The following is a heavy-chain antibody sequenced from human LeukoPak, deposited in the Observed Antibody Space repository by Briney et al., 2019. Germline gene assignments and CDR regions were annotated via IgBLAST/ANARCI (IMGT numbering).Heavy chain of an antibody. CDR1: GYTFTGYY. CDR2: TNPNSGGT. Sequence: GASVKVSCKASGYTFTGYYMHWVRQAPGQGLERMGGTNPNSGGTNYAQKFQGRVTMTRDTSISTAYMELSRLRSDDTAVYYCARDSLGDYYDSSGLPDYWGQGTLVTVSS. J-gene: IGHJ4*02. D-gene: IGHD3-22*01. V-gene: IGHV1-2*02. CDR3: ARDSLGDYYDSSGLPDY.